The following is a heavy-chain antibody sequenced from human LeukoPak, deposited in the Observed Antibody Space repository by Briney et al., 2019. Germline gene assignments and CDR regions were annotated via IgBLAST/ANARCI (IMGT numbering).Heavy chain of an antibody. CDR2: ISYDGSNK. Sequence: GGSLRLSCAASGSTFSSYGMHWVRQAPGKGLEWVAVISYDGSNKYYADSVKGRFTISRDNSKNTLYLQMNSLRAEDTAVYYCANLLDYYDSSGYDYWGQGTLVTVSS. D-gene: IGHD3-22*01. J-gene: IGHJ4*02. V-gene: IGHV3-30*18. CDR3: ANLLDYYDSSGYDY. CDR1: GSTFSSYG.